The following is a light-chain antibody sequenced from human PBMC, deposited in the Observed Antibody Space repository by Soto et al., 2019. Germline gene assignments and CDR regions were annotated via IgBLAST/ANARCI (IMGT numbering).Light chain of an antibody. CDR2: KVS. CDR1: QSVSRW. CDR3: QQYNNYGGGT. Sequence: DIQMTQSPSTLSASVGDRVTISCRASQSVSRWLAWYQVKPGKAPRLLIYKVSILESGVPSRFSGSGSGTEFTLTISRLQPCDFATYYCQQYNNYGGGTFGQGTKV. J-gene: IGKJ1*01. V-gene: IGKV1-5*03.